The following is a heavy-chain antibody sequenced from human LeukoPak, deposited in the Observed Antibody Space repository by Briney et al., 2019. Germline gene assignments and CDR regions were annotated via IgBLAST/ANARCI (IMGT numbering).Heavy chain of an antibody. CDR1: GGSISGSNW. J-gene: IGHJ6*03. D-gene: IGHD2-8*02. V-gene: IGHV4-4*02. CDR3: ARGRFVLVVDTIPSTTYYYYYYMDV. Sequence: PSETLSLTCAVSGGSISGSNWWSWVRQPPGKGLEWIGEIYHSGSTNYNPSLKSRVTISVDKSKNQFSLKLSSVTAADTAVYYCARGRFVLVVDTIPSTTYYYYYYMDVWGKGTTVTVSS. CDR2: IYHSGST.